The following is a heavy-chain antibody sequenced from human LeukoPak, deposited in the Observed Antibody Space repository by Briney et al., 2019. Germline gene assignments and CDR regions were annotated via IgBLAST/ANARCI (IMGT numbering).Heavy chain of an antibody. CDR1: GGSISSYY. CDR2: IYYSGST. CDR3: AALLSGSYLYDY. Sequence: SETLSLTCTVSGGSISSYYWSWIRQPPGKGLEWIGYIYYSGSTNYNPSLKSRVTISVDTSKNQFSLRLSSVTAADTAVYYCAALLSGSYLYDYWGQGTLVTVSS. V-gene: IGHV4-59*01. J-gene: IGHJ4*02. D-gene: IGHD1-26*01.